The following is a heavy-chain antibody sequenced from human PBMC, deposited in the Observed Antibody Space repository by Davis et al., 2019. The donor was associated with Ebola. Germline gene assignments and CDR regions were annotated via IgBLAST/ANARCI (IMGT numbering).Heavy chain of an antibody. CDR3: ARRLEVVTTLGAYYYGMDV. J-gene: IGHJ6*04. V-gene: IGHV3-48*02. D-gene: IGHD2-21*02. CDR2: ISTSSSTI. CDR1: GFTFSSYS. Sequence: PGGSLRLSCAASGFTFSSYSMNWVRQAPGKGLEWVSYISTSSSTISYADSVKGRFTISRDNAKNSLSLQMNSLRDEDTAVYYCARRLEVVTTLGAYYYGMDVWGKGTTVTASS.